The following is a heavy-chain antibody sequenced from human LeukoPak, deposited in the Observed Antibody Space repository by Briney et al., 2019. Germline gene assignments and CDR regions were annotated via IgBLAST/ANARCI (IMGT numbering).Heavy chain of an antibody. CDR3: ARVDDSSGYSTFQIDY. Sequence: SETLSLTCTVSGGSISSYYWSWIRQPPGKGLEWIGYIYYSGSTNYNPSLKSRVTISVDTSKNQFSLKLSSVTAADTAVYYCARVDDSSGYSTFQIDYWGQGTLVTVSS. J-gene: IGHJ4*02. V-gene: IGHV4-59*01. CDR1: GGSISSYY. D-gene: IGHD3-22*01. CDR2: IYYSGST.